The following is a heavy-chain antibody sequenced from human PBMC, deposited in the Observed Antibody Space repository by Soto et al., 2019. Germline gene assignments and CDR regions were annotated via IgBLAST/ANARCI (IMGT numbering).Heavy chain of an antibody. D-gene: IGHD2-15*01. CDR3: ARGDREDFEVVKGVRQGDYGVAV. J-gene: IGHJ6*02. Sequence: GKGLECVAVISHDGSNKFYRDYVKGRFTISRDNSKNTLYLQINSLRYEDTAVYYCARGDREDFEVVKGVRQGDYGVAVWGHGTTVPVSS. CDR2: ISHDGSNK. V-gene: IGHV3-30-3*01.